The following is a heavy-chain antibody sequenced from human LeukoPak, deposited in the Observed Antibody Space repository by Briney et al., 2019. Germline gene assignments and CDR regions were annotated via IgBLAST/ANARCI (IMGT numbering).Heavy chain of an antibody. J-gene: IGHJ4*02. D-gene: IGHD3-22*01. V-gene: IGHV3-48*01. CDR2: ISSSSYTI. Sequence: GGSLRLSCAASGFTFSSYSMNWVRQAPGKGLEWVSYISSSSYTIYYADSLKGRFTISRDNAKNLLFLQMNSLRAEDTAVYYCARVYYYDSSGYYYSTLGYWGQGTLVTVSS. CDR3: ARVYYYDSSGYYYSTLGY. CDR1: GFTFSSYS.